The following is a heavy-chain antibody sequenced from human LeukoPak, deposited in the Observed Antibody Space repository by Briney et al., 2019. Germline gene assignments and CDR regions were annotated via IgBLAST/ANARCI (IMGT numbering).Heavy chain of an antibody. V-gene: IGHV3-23*01. Sequence: GGSLRLSCAASGFTFSSYAMSWVRQAPGKGLEWVSAISGSGGSTYYADSVKGRFTISRDNSKNTLYLQMNSLRAEDTAVYYCAKMGPPTYYYDSSGSLYFDYWGQGTLVTVSS. CDR3: AKMGPPTYYYDSSGSLYFDY. J-gene: IGHJ4*02. CDR2: ISGSGGST. D-gene: IGHD3-22*01. CDR1: GFTFSSYA.